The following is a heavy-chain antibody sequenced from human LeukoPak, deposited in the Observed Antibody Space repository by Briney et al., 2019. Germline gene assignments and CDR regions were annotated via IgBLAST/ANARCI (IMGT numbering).Heavy chain of an antibody. CDR3: ARAIVILYYFDY. V-gene: IGHV3-53*01. Sequence: GRSLGLSCAASGFPLSSKYMAWVRQAPGKGLEWVSVIYTGSSTYYPDSVKGRFTISRDNSNDTLYLQMSSLRAELSAVYYCARAIVILYYFDYWGQGTLVTVSS. CDR1: GFPLSSKY. CDR2: IYTGSST. J-gene: IGHJ4*02. D-gene: IGHD2/OR15-2a*01.